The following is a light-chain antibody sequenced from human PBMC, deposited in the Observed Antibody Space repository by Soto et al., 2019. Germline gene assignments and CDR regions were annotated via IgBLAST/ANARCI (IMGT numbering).Light chain of an antibody. V-gene: IGLV1-44*01. CDR2: NDN. Sequence: QSVLTQPPSTSGTPGQRVIIACSGSTSNIEDNIVSWYQQLPGAAPKVLIYNDNQRPSGGPDRFSGSKSGTSASLAISGLQSEDEADYYCGTWDDSLNGQVFGPGTKLTVL. CDR3: GTWDDSLNGQV. J-gene: IGLJ1*01. CDR1: TSNIEDNI.